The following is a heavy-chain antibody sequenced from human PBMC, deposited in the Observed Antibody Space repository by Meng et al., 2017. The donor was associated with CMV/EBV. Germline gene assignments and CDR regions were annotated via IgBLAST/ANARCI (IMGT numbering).Heavy chain of an antibody. CDR3: ARYYHFWGGAGSVYYFDY. Sequence: GGSLRLSCAASGFTFSSYAMSWVRQAPGKGLEWVSAISGSGGSTYYADSVKGRFTISRDNSKNTLYLQMNSLRAEDTAVYYSARYYHFWGGAGSVYYFDYWGQGTLVTVSS. CDR1: GFTFSSYA. D-gene: IGHD3-3*01. V-gene: IGHV3-23*01. J-gene: IGHJ4*03. CDR2: ISGSGGST.